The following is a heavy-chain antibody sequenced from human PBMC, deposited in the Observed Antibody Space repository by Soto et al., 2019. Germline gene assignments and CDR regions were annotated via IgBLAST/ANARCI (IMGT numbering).Heavy chain of an antibody. CDR1: GFTFDNYA. V-gene: IGHV3-9*01. Sequence: EVHLMESGGGWVQPGRSLRLSCAASGFTFDNYAMHWVRQAPGKGLEWASGISWNSGNIGYADSVKGRFTIARDNAKTSLYLEMNSLRAEDTALYYCAKSLKIFGLATTRSGPLDSWGQGALVTVSS. CDR3: AKSLKIFGLATTRSGPLDS. J-gene: IGHJ4*02. CDR2: ISWNSGNI. D-gene: IGHD3-3*01.